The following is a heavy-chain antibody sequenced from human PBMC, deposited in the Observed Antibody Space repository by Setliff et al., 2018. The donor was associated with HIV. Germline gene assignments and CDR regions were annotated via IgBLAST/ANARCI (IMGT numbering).Heavy chain of an antibody. D-gene: IGHD1-26*01. CDR1: GYTFTGYY. Sequence: GASVKVSCKASGYTFTGYYMHWVRQAPGQGLEWMGWINPNSGGANYAQKFQGRVTMTRDTSISTAYMEVRDLRSDDTAVYYCAREPDRIVGAAWGQGTLVTV. J-gene: IGHJ5*02. CDR3: AREPDRIVGAA. CDR2: INPNSGGA. V-gene: IGHV1-2*02.